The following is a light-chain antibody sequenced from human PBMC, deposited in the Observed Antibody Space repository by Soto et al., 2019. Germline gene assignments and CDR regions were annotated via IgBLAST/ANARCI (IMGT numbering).Light chain of an antibody. CDR2: GAS. V-gene: IGKV3D-20*02. CDR1: QSVSSSY. CDR3: QQRSNWGT. J-gene: IGKJ5*01. Sequence: EIVLTQYPGTLSLSPGERATLSCMASQSVSSSYLAWYQQKPGQAPRLLIYGASSRATGIPARFRGSGSGTDFTLTISSLEPEDFAVYYCQQRSNWGTFGQGTRLEI.